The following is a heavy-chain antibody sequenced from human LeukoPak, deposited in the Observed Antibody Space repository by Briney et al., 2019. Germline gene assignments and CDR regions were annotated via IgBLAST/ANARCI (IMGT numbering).Heavy chain of an antibody. D-gene: IGHD1-14*01. V-gene: IGHV3-43*01. Sequence: GGSLRLSCAASGFTFDDYTMHWVRQLPGKGLEWVSLIGWDGASAFYAESVKGRFTISRDNTINSLYLQMNSLRPEDTALYYCAKDMSVAYNKIDYWGQGSLVTVAS. CDR1: GFTFDDYT. J-gene: IGHJ4*02. CDR3: AKDMSVAYNKIDY. CDR2: IGWDGASA.